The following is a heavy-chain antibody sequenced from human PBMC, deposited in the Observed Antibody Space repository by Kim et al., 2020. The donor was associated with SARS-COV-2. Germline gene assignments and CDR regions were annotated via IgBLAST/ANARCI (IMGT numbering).Heavy chain of an antibody. D-gene: IGHD3-22*01. CDR2: IWYDGSNK. Sequence: GGSLRLSCAASGFTFSSYAMHWVRQAPGKGLEWVAVIWYDGSNKYYADSVKGRFTISRDNSKNTLYLQMNSLRAEDTDVYYCAKDYMRPYDSSGDLGYWGQGTLVTVSS. V-gene: IGHV3-33*06. J-gene: IGHJ4*02. CDR3: AKDYMRPYDSSGDLGY. CDR1: GFTFSSYA.